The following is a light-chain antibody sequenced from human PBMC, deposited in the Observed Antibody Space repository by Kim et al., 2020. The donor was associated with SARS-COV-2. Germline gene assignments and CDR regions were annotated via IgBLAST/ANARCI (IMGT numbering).Light chain of an antibody. J-gene: IGLJ1*01. V-gene: IGLV3-19*01. CDR1: SLRSYY. CDR2: GKN. CDR3: NSRDSSGNHYV. Sequence: ARGPTVRITGQGDSLRSYYASWYQQKPGPAPVLVIYGKNNRPSGIPDRFSGSSSGNTASLTITGAQAEDEADYYCNSRDSSGNHYVFGTGTKVTVL.